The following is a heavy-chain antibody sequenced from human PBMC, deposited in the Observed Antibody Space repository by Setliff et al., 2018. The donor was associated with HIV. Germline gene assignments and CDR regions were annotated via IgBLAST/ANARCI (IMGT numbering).Heavy chain of an antibody. J-gene: IGHJ4*02. V-gene: IGHV4-38-2*02. Sequence: SETLSLTCAVSAYSINSGYYWGWIRQSPGKGLEWIASIYHSGSTYYNPSLKSRVTISVDTSKNQFSLKLSSVTAADTAVYYCARDRLDGHDTSGYYYFDYWGQGALVTVSS. CDR1: AYSINSGYY. D-gene: IGHD3-22*01. CDR2: IYHSGST. CDR3: ARDRLDGHDTSGYYYFDY.